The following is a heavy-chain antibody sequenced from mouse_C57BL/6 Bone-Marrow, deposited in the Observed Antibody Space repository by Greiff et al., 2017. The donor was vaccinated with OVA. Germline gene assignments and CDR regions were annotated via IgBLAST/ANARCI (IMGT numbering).Heavy chain of an antibody. CDR3: TRAYGSSPYYAIDY. CDR2: IYPRSGNT. CDR1: GYTFTSYG. J-gene: IGHJ4*01. D-gene: IGHD1-1*01. V-gene: IGHV1-81*01. Sequence: QVQLQQSGAELARPGASVKLSCKASGYTFTSYGISWVKQRTGQGLEWIGEIYPRSGNTYYNEKFKGKATLTADKSSSTAYMELRSLTSEDSAVYFCTRAYGSSPYYAIDYWGQGTSVTVSS.